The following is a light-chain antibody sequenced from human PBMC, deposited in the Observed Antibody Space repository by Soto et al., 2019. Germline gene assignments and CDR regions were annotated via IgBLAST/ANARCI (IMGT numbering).Light chain of an antibody. Sequence: DMEMTQSPASLSPSVGDRVAIPCQASQHVNNYLNWYKQKPGRATKLLIYDASNLEAGVPSMLRGSGCGTDLTFTISRLQPADIATCYCQQKENLPTFGQGTRLEIK. J-gene: IGKJ5*01. V-gene: IGKV1-33*01. CDR1: QHVNNY. CDR3: QQKENLPT. CDR2: DAS.